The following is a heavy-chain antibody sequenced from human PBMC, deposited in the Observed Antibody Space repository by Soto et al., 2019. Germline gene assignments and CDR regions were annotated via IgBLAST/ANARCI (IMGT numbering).Heavy chain of an antibody. J-gene: IGHJ4*02. Sequence: GGSLRLSCAASGFTFSSYEMNWVRQAPGKGLEWVSYISSSGSTIYYADFVKGRFSISRDNAKNSLFLQMSSLRAEDTAVYYCAKEFHSWNYFDYWGQGTLVTVSS. CDR3: AKEFHSWNYFDY. CDR2: ISSSGSTI. CDR1: GFTFSSYE. D-gene: IGHD1-20*01. V-gene: IGHV3-48*03.